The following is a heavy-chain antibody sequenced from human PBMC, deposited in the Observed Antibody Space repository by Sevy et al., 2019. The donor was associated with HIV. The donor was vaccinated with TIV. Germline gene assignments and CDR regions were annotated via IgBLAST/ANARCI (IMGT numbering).Heavy chain of an antibody. CDR1: GGTFSSYA. Sequence: ASVKVSCKASGGTFSSYAISWVRQAPGQGLEWMGGIIPIFGTANYAQKFQGRVTITADESTSTAYMELSSLRSEDTAVYYCASGRYCSGGSCYTSYYYYYGMDVWGQGTTVTVSS. V-gene: IGHV1-69*13. J-gene: IGHJ6*02. D-gene: IGHD2-15*01. CDR2: IIPIFGTA. CDR3: ASGRYCSGGSCYTSYYYYYGMDV.